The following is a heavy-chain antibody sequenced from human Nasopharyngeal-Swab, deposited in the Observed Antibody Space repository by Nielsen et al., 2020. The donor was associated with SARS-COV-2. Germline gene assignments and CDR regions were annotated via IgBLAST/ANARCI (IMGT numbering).Heavy chain of an antibody. CDR1: GFTFSSYW. CDR2: INSDGSST. V-gene: IGHV3-74*01. J-gene: IGHJ2*01. D-gene: IGHD1-26*01. Sequence: GESLKISCAASGFTFSSYWMHWVRQAPGKGLVWVSRINSDGSSTSYADSVKGRFTISRDNAKNTLYLQMNSLRAEDTAVYYCARDVGGHWYFDLWGRGTLVTVSS. CDR3: ARDVGGHWYFDL.